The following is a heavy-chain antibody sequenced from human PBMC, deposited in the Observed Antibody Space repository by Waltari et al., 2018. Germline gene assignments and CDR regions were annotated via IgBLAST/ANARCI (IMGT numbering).Heavy chain of an antibody. CDR3: ARDPRLYGLPFDY. V-gene: IGHV3-33*01. J-gene: IGHJ4*02. CDR2: IGKDGSNN. D-gene: IGHD2-8*01. Sequence: QVQLVESGGGVVQPGRSLRLSCAASGFTFSSYGMHWVRQAPGKGLAGVAGIGKDGSNNYYSDSVTGRFTISRDNSKNTLYLQMNSLRAEDTAVYYFARDPRLYGLPFDYWGQGTLVTVSS. CDR1: GFTFSSYG.